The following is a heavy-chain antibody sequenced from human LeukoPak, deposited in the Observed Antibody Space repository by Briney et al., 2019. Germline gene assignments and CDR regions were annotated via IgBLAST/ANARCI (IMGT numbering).Heavy chain of an antibody. D-gene: IGHD3-10*01. V-gene: IGHV1-24*01. Sequence: GASVKVSCKVSGYTLTELSMHWVRQAPGEGLEWMGGFDPEDGETIYAQKFQGRVTMTEDTSTDTAYMELSSLRSEDTAVYYCATASLMVRGVIMFFDYRGQGTLVTVSS. CDR3: ATASLMVRGVIMFFDY. CDR1: GYTLTELS. CDR2: FDPEDGET. J-gene: IGHJ4*02.